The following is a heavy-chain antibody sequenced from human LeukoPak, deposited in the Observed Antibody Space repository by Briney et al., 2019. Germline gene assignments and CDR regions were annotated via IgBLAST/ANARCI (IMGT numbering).Heavy chain of an antibody. D-gene: IGHD3-22*01. CDR2: INPGDGSTT. V-gene: IGHV3-74*01. Sequence: GGSLRLSCAASGFTFSNYWMNWVRQAPGKGLMWVSHINPGDGSTTGYEDSVKGRLTVSRDNAKNKLYLQMSSLKDEDTAVYYCVRDGAGTIPYDLWGQGTLVTVSS. J-gene: IGHJ4*01. CDR3: VRDGAGTIPYDL. CDR1: GFTFSNYW.